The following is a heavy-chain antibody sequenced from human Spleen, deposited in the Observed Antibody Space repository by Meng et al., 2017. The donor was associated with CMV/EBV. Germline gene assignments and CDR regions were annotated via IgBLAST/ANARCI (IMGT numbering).Heavy chain of an antibody. Sequence: HGQLRQGGAGLLKPSETLSLTCAVYGGSFSGYYWSWIRQPPGKGLEWIGEINHSGSTNYNPSLKSRVTISVDTSKNQFSLKLSSVTAADTAVYYCARRPGGENDSSGYYSFDYWGQGTLVTVSS. CDR3: ARRPGGENDSSGYYSFDY. CDR1: GGSFSGYY. CDR2: INHSGST. J-gene: IGHJ4*02. D-gene: IGHD3-22*01. V-gene: IGHV4-34*01.